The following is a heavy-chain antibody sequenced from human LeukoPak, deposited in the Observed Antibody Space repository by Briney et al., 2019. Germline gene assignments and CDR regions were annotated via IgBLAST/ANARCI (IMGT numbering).Heavy chain of an antibody. Sequence: GASVKVSCKASGYTFTRYYIHWVRQAPGQGLEWMGIINPSGGTTDYAQKFQGRVTMTRDTSTSTVYMELSSLRSEDTAVCYCARGTGGNCCNYWGQGTLVTVSS. CDR3: ARGTGGNCCNY. D-gene: IGHD4-23*01. CDR2: INPSGGTT. CDR1: GYTFTRYY. J-gene: IGHJ4*02. V-gene: IGHV1-46*01.